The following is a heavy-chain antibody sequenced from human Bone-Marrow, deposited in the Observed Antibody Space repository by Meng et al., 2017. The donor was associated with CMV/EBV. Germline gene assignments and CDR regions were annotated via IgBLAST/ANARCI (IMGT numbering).Heavy chain of an antibody. CDR1: GFTFSSYA. J-gene: IGHJ3*02. V-gene: IGHV3-30*04. CDR2: ISYDGSNK. D-gene: IGHD2-8*01. CDR3: ARDFDESGVEGIDAFDI. Sequence: GESLKISCAASGFTFSSYAMHWVRQAPGKGLEWVAVISYDGSNKYYADSVKGRFTISRDNAKNSLYLQMNSLRAEDTAVYYCARDFDESGVEGIDAFDIWGQGTMVTVSS.